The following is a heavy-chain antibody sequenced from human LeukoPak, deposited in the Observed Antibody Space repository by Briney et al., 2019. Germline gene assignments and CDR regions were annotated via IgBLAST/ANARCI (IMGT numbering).Heavy chain of an antibody. CDR3: ARGGSGCFDI. D-gene: IGHD1-26*01. J-gene: IGHJ3*02. CDR2: VHKDGIST. CDR1: GFTFSSFW. Sequence: GGTLRLSCAASGFTFSSFWMHWVGQAPGKGLVWVSHVHKDGISTTYTDSVKGRFTISRDNAKNTVDLQMNSLRAEDTGVYYCARGGSGCFDIWGQGTMVTVSS. V-gene: IGHV3-74*03.